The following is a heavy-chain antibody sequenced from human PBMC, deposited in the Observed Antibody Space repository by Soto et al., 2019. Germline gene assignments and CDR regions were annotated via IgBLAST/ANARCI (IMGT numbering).Heavy chain of an antibody. CDR2: IIPIFGTA. CDR1: GGTFSSYA. Sequence: SVKVSCKASGGTFSSYAISWVRQAPGQGLEWMGGIIPIFGTANYAQKFQGRVTSTADEPTSTAYMELSSLRSEGTAVYYCAGGYGGNSDGMDVWGKGNTVTVSS. D-gene: IGHD4-17*01. J-gene: IGHJ6*04. CDR3: AGGYGGNSDGMDV. V-gene: IGHV1-69*13.